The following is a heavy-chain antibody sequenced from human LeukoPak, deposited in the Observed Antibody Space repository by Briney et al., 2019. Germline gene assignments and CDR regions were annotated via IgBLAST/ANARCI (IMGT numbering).Heavy chain of an antibody. CDR2: IDARSGIT. V-gene: IGHV3-48*01. CDR1: GFTFTIFG. D-gene: IGHD1-1*01. CDR3: AKTGTPWYYFDY. J-gene: IGHJ4*02. Sequence: GSLRLSCAASGFTFTIFGLNWVRQAPGKVPEWVSYIDARSGITYYADSVQGRFTISRDNSKNTLYLQMNSLRAEDTAVYYCAKTGTPWYYFDYWGQGTLVTVSS.